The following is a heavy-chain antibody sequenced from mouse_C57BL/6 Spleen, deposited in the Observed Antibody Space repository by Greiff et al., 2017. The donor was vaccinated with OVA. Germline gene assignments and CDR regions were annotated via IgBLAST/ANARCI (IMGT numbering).Heavy chain of an antibody. CDR2: IDPSDSYT. V-gene: IGHV1-69*01. CDR1: GYTFTSYW. CDR3: ARFGSSPYYYAMGD. Sequence: VQLQQPGAELVMPGASVKLSCKASGYTFTSYWMHWVKQRPGQGLEWIGEIDPSDSYTNYNQKFKGKSTLTVDKSSSTAYMQLSSLTSEDSAVYYCARFGSSPYYYAMGDWGKGTTVTVSS. J-gene: IGHJ4*01. D-gene: IGHD1-1*01.